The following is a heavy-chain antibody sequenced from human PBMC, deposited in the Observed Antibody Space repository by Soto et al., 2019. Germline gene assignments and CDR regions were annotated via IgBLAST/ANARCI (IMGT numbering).Heavy chain of an antibody. CDR1: SGSSSSSNW. V-gene: IGHV4-4*02. J-gene: IGHJ4*02. CDR2: IYHSGST. D-gene: IGHD3-3*01. Sequence: PSETLSLTCAVSSGSSSSSNWWSWVRQPPGKGLEWIGEIYHSGSTNYNPSLKSRVTISVDKSKNQFSLKLSSVTAADTAVYYCASWKPDFWSGYYYFDYWGQGTLVTVSS. CDR3: ASWKPDFWSGYYYFDY.